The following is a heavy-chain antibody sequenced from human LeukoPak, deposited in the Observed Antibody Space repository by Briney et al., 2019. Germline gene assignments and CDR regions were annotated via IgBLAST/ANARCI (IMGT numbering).Heavy chain of an antibody. D-gene: IGHD2-15*01. V-gene: IGHV3-74*01. CDR3: AKDEGSGYDRGYCSGGSCYKRDYYYGMDV. CDR2: INPDGSTT. CDR1: GFTFSSYW. J-gene: IGHJ6*02. Sequence: GGSLRLSCAASGFTFSSYWMHWVRQAPGKGLVWVSRINPDGSTTSYADSVKGRFTISRDSAKNTLYLQMNSLRAEDTAVYYCAKDEGSGYDRGYCSGGSCYKRDYYYGMDVWGQGTTVTVSS.